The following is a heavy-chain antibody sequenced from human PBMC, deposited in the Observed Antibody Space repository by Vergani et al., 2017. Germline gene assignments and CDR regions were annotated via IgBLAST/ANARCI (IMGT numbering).Heavy chain of an antibody. CDR3: ARGWKGIIMVVPSTHL. CDR1: EFTFSNYA. D-gene: IGHD2-15*01. Sequence: EVQLLESGGGLVQPGGSLRLTCAASEFTFSNYAMNWVRQAPGKGLEWVSGISGSGVSAYYTDSVNGRFTISRDNSKKMMSLQMNSLRVEDTAVYYCARGWKGIIMVVPSTHLWGQGTQVSVS. J-gene: IGHJ4*02. V-gene: IGHV3-23*01. CDR2: ISGSGVSA.